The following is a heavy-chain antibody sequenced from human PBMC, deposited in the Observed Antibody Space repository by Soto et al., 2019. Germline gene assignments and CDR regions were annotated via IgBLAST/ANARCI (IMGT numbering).Heavy chain of an antibody. Sequence: GGSLRLACAASGFTFSTYAMSWVRQAPGKGMEWDSGISGSGDSTYYANSVKGRFTISRDNSKNTLYLQMNSLRAEDTAVYYCAKDFFGWLGPPFDYWGQGTLVTVSS. J-gene: IGHJ4*02. CDR3: AKDFFGWLGPPFDY. CDR2: ISGSGDST. CDR1: GFTFSTYA. D-gene: IGHD3-3*01. V-gene: IGHV3-23*01.